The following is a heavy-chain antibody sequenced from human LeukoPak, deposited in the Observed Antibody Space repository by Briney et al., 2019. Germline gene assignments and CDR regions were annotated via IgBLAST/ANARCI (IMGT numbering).Heavy chain of an antibody. Sequence: ASVKVSCKASGYTFTSYGISWVRQAPGQGLEWMGWISAYNGNTNYAQKLQGRVTMTTDTSTSTAYMELRSLRSDDAAVYYCARRDDILTGQGALEIWGQGTMVTVSS. CDR2: ISAYNGNT. J-gene: IGHJ3*02. D-gene: IGHD3-9*01. V-gene: IGHV1-18*01. CDR1: GYTFTSYG. CDR3: ARRDDILTGQGALEI.